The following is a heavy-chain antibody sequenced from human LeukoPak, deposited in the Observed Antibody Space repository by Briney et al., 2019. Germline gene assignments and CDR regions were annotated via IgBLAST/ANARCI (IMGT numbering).Heavy chain of an antibody. Sequence: PGGSLRLSCAASGFTFSSYSMNWVRQAPGKGLEWVSSISSSSSYIYYADSVKGRFTISRDNAKNSLYLQMNSLGAEDTAVYYCARGGSNYDILTGYSYFDYWGQGTLVTVSS. V-gene: IGHV3-21*01. D-gene: IGHD3-9*01. CDR1: GFTFSSYS. CDR2: ISSSSSYI. J-gene: IGHJ4*02. CDR3: ARGGSNYDILTGYSYFDY.